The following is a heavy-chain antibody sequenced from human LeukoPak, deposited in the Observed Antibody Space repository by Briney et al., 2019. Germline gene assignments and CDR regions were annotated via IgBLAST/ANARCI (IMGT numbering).Heavy chain of an antibody. D-gene: IGHD3-22*01. J-gene: IGHJ4*02. Sequence: SETLSLTCTVSGGSISSYYWSWIRQPPGKGLEWIGYIYYSGSTNYNPPLKSRVTISVDTSKNQFSLKLSSVTAADTAVYYCARGSGYYLDFDYWGQGTLVTVSS. CDR3: ARGSGYYLDFDY. CDR1: GGSISSYY. V-gene: IGHV4-59*01. CDR2: IYYSGST.